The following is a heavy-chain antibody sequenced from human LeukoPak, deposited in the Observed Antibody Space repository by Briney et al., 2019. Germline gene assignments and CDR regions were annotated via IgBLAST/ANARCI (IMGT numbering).Heavy chain of an antibody. J-gene: IGHJ4*02. D-gene: IGHD3-10*01. CDR2: IKSKSDGGTT. CDR1: GFTFSNSW. CDR3: ARRPYGSGTQGYFDQ. V-gene: IGHV3-15*01. Sequence: GGSLRLSCAASGFTFSNSWMSWVRQSPGKGLEWVGHIKSKSDGGTTDYSAPVKGRFTISRDDSETALYLQMNSLRDEDTAVYYCARRPYGSGTQGYFDQWGQGILVTVSS.